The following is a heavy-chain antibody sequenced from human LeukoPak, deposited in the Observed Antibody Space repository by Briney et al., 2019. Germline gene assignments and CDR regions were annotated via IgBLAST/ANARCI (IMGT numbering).Heavy chain of an antibody. V-gene: IGHV4-4*07. Sequence: SETLSLTCTVSGGSISSYYWSWIRQPAGKGLEWIGRIYTSGSTNYNPSLKSRVTMSVDTSKNQFSLKLSSVTAADTAIYYCAKGAGGFSYYNWFDPWGQGTLVTVSS. D-gene: IGHD5-18*01. CDR3: AKGAGGFSYYNWFDP. CDR1: GGSISSYY. CDR2: IYTSGST. J-gene: IGHJ5*02.